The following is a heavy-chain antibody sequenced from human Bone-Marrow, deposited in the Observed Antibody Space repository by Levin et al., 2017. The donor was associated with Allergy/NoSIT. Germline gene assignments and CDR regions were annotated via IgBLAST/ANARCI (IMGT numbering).Heavy chain of an antibody. V-gene: IGHV5-51*01. D-gene: IGHD5-18*01. CDR3: ARPIHYTSDSFYFDI. CDR1: GYTFTSYW. CDR2: IYPGDPDT. Sequence: GESLKISCQASGYTFTSYWIGWVRQMSGKGLEWMAIIYPGDPDTTYSPSFRGQVTISADRSTNTLYLHWSSLRASDTAISYCARPIHYTSDSFYFDIWGQGTLVTVSS. J-gene: IGHJ4*02.